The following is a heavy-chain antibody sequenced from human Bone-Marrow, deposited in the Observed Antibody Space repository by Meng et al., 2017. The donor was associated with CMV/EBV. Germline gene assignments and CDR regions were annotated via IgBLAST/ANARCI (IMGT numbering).Heavy chain of an antibody. J-gene: IGHJ6*02. CDR3: ARDSVYCSSTSCYTSYYYYYGMDV. CDR1: GFTFSSYS. Sequence: GGSLRLSCAASGFTFSSYSMNWVRQAPGKGLEWVSSISSSSSYIYYADSVKGRFTISRDNAKNSLYLQMNSLRAEDTAVYCCARDSVYCSSTSCYTSYYYYYGMDVWGQGTTVTVSS. V-gene: IGHV3-21*01. CDR2: ISSSSSYI. D-gene: IGHD2-2*02.